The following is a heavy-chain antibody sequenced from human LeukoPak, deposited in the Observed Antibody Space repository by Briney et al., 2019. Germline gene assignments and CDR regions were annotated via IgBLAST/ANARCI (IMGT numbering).Heavy chain of an antibody. Sequence: GGSLRLSCVASGFAFSSYEMNWVRQTPGKGLEWVSYIRSSGTPISYADSVKGRFTISRDNAKNSLYLQMNNLRAEDTAVYYCARDGFNFADAFDAWGQGTLVTVSS. V-gene: IGHV3-48*03. CDR3: ARDGFNFADAFDA. CDR2: IRSSGTPI. CDR1: GFAFSSYE. J-gene: IGHJ3*01. D-gene: IGHD5-24*01.